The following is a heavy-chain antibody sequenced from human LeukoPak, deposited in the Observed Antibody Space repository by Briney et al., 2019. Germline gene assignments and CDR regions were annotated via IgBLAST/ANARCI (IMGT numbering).Heavy chain of an antibody. CDR2: IYYSGST. J-gene: IGHJ5*02. V-gene: IGHV4-30-4*01. Sequence: SETLSLTCTVSGGSISSGDYYWSWIRQPPGKGLEWIGYIYYSGSTYYDPSLKSRVTISVDTSKNQFSLNLSSVTAADTAVYYCARGSNARTGFDPWGQGTLVTVSS. CDR3: ARGSNARTGFDP. CDR1: GGSISSGDYY.